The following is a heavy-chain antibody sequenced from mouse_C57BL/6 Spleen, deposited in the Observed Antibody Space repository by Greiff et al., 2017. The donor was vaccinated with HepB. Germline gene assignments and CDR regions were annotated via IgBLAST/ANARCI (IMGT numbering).Heavy chain of an antibody. CDR1: GYTFTSYW. V-gene: IGHV1-50*01. J-gene: IGHJ2*01. Sequence: QVQLQQPGAELVKPGASVKLSCKASGYTFTSYWMQWVKQRPGQGLEWIGEIDPSDSYTNYNQKFKGKATLTVDTSSSTAYMQLSSLTSEDSAVYDCARRGDYYGSRSDYWGQGTTLTVAS. D-gene: IGHD1-1*01. CDR3: ARRGDYYGSRSDY. CDR2: IDPSDSYT.